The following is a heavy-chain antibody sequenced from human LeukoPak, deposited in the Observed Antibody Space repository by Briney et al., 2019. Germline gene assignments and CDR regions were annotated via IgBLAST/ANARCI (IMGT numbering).Heavy chain of an antibody. CDR3: ARGANYPPYYNWFDP. V-gene: IGHV1-69*13. D-gene: IGHD1-7*01. Sequence: ASVKVSCKASGGTFSSYAFSWVRQAPGQGLEWMGGIIPIFGTANYAQKFQGRVTITADESTSTAYMELSSLRSEDTAVYYCARGANYPPYYNWFDPWGQGTLVTVSS. J-gene: IGHJ5*02. CDR1: GGTFSSYA. CDR2: IIPIFGTA.